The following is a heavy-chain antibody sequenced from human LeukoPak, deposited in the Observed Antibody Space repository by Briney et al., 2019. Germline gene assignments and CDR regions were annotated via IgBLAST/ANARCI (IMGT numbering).Heavy chain of an antibody. Sequence: SETPSLTCAVYGWSFNDYYWNWIRQPPGKGLEWIGEINARGDTNYNPSLKSRVTISVDTSKKQFSLRLTSMIAADTALYYCARGQVPAARGYNWFDPWGQGTLVTVSS. CDR2: INARGDT. CDR3: ARGQVPAARGYNWFDP. D-gene: IGHD2-2*01. V-gene: IGHV4-34*01. CDR1: GWSFNDYY. J-gene: IGHJ5*02.